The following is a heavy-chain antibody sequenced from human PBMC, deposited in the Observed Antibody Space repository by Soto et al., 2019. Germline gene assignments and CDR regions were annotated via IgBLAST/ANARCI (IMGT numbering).Heavy chain of an antibody. Sequence: EVQLLESGGGVVQPGGSLRLSCAASGSTFSSYAMNWVRQAPGKGLEWVSGIIGSGGSTYYADSVKGRFTISRDNSKNTLYLQVSSLRAEDTAVYYCAKLTGFSTGWVDYWGKGTLVTVSS. J-gene: IGHJ4*02. CDR1: GSTFSSYA. CDR2: IIGSGGST. CDR3: AKLTGFSTGWVDY. D-gene: IGHD6-19*01. V-gene: IGHV3-23*01.